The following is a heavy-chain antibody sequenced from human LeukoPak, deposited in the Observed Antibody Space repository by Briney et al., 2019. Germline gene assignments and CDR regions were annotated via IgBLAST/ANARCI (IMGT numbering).Heavy chain of an antibody. CDR2: IIPIFGTA. V-gene: IGHV1-69*13. CDR1: GGTFSSYA. Sequence: SVKVSCKASGGTFSSYAISWVRQAPGQGLEWMGGIIPIFGTANYAQKFQGRVTTTADESTSTAYMELSSLRSEDTAVYYCASGSGSSSWYDLGALDYWGQGTLVTVSS. D-gene: IGHD6-13*01. J-gene: IGHJ4*02. CDR3: ASGSGSSSWYDLGALDY.